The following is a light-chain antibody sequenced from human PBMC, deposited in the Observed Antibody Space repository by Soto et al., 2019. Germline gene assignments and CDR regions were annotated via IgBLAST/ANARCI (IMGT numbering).Light chain of an antibody. CDR1: QSVTNNY. V-gene: IGKV3-20*01. CDR3: QHYGRSRT. CDR2: GAS. J-gene: IGKJ1*01. Sequence: EIVLPQTPGTLSLSPGERSTLSCMASQSVTNNYLAWYQQRPGQAPRLLIYGASSRATGIPDRFSGSGSGTDFTLTIGRLEPDDFAVYYCQHYGRSRTFGQGTKVDIK.